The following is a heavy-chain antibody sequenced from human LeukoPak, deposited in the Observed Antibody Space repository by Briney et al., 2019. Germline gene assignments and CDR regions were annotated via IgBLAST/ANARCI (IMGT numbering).Heavy chain of an antibody. CDR2: ISYDGSNK. D-gene: IGHD1-1*01. J-gene: IGHJ4*02. CDR3: ARLLTGNDFDY. CDR1: GFTFSSYA. Sequence: PGGSLRLSCAASGFTFSSYAMHWVRQAPGKGLEWVAVISYDGSNKYYADSVKGRFTISRDNSKNTLYLQMNSLRAEDTAVYYCARLLTGNDFDYWGQGTLVTVSS. V-gene: IGHV3-30-3*01.